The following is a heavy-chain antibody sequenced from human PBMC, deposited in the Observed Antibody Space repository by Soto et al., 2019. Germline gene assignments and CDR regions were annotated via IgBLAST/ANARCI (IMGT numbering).Heavy chain of an antibody. CDR2: ISGSGGTT. J-gene: IGHJ1*01. CDR3: AKEDNCYESSGYYLEYFHH. CDR1: GFTFSSYA. V-gene: IGHV3-23*01. D-gene: IGHD3-22*01. Sequence: EVQLLESGGGLVQPGGSLRLSCAASGFTFSSYAMTWVRQAPGKGLEWVSIISGSGGTTYYADSVKGRFTISRDNSKNTLYLQMNSLRADDPAVYYCAKEDNCYESSGYYLEYFHHWGQGTLVTVSS.